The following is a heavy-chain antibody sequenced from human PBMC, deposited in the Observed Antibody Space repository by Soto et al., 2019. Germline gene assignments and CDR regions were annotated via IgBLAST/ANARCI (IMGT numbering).Heavy chain of an antibody. CDR2: GGSGGST. J-gene: IGHJ6*03. D-gene: IGHD3-16*01. CDR1: GFSFSTYG. Sequence: DVQLLESGGGLAQRGGSLSLSCAASGFSFSTYGMTWVRQAPGKGLEWVSYGGSGGSTYYADSVKGRFTISRDNSKNTLYLQMNSLRAEATAVYYCVKFRGRAYHYYYMDVWGNGTTVTVSS. V-gene: IGHV3-23*01. CDR3: VKFRGRAYHYYYMDV.